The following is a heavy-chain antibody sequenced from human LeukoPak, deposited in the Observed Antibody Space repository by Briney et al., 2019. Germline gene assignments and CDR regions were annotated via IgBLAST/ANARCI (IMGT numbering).Heavy chain of an antibody. J-gene: IGHJ6*03. CDR3: ARGAAAGQRGYYYYYMDV. D-gene: IGHD6-13*01. CDR1: AFPFSSYW. Sequence: GGSLRLSCAASAFPFSSYWMSWVRQAPGKGLEWVAVISYVGSNKYYADSVKGRFTISRDNSKNTLYLQMNSLRAEDTAVYYCARGAAAGQRGYYYYYMDVWGKGTTVTVSS. V-gene: IGHV3-30*03. CDR2: ISYVGSNK.